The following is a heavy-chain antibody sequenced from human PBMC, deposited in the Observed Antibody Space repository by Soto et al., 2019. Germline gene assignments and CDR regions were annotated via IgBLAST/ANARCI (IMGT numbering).Heavy chain of an antibody. D-gene: IGHD3-3*01. Sequence: EVQLLESGGGLVQPGGSLRLSCAASGFTFSSYAMSWVRQARGKGLEWVSALSGSGASTYYADSVKGRFTISRDNSKNTLYLQMNSLRAEDTAVYYCASVTNHFDYWGQGTLVTVSS. CDR2: LSGSGAST. V-gene: IGHV3-23*01. CDR3: ASVTNHFDY. J-gene: IGHJ4*02. CDR1: GFTFSSYA.